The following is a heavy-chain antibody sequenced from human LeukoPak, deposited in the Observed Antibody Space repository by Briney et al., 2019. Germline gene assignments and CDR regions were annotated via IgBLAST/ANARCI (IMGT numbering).Heavy chain of an antibody. V-gene: IGHV4-59*01. Sequence: SETLSLTCTVSGGSISSYYWSWIRQPPGKGLEWIGYIYYSGSTNYNPSLKSRVTISVDTSKNQFSLKLSSVTAADTAAYYCARDVRPLIHAFDIWGQGTVVTVSS. CDR1: GGSISSYY. J-gene: IGHJ3*02. CDR2: IYYSGST. CDR3: ARDVRPLIHAFDI.